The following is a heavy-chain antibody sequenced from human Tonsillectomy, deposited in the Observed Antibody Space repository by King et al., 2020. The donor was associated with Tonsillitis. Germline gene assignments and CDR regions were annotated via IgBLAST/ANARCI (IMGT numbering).Heavy chain of an antibody. CDR3: ARAGYSSGWYDAFDI. D-gene: IGHD6-19*01. CDR2: IFYSGST. CDR1: GGSISSHY. J-gene: IGHJ3*02. V-gene: IGHV4-59*11. Sequence: QLQESGPGLVKPSETLSLTCTVSGGSISSHYWSWIRQPPGKRLEWIGYIFYSGSTNYNPSLKSRVTISVDTSKNQFSLKLSSATAADTAGYYCARAGYSSGWYDAFDIWGQGTMVTVSS.